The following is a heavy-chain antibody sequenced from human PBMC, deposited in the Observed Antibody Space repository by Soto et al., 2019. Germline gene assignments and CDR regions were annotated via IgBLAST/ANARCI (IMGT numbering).Heavy chain of an antibody. V-gene: IGHV3-53*01. D-gene: IGHD5-18*01. CDR1: GFLVNSAY. Sequence: EVQLVESEGGLIPPGGSLRLSCAASGFLVNSAYMTWFRQAPGKGLEWLSMINSDGSTLYAESVKGRFTISRDNSKNRLDLQMNSLRAEDTAMYYCARSGYSFAWGYWGQGTLVIVTS. CDR3: ARSGYSFAWGY. CDR2: INSDGST. J-gene: IGHJ4*02.